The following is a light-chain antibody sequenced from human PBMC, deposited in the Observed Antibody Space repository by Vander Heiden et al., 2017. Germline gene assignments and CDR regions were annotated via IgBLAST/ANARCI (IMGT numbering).Light chain of an antibody. CDR1: NSNMGVGHD. Sequence: QSVLTQSPEVSGAPGHGVTVPCTGSNSNMGVGHDVPCYQQFPATAPKLLIYANTNRPSGVSDRFSGSRSATSASLAITGLQAEDEADYYCQSYDRSLSGYVFGVGTKVTVL. V-gene: IGLV1-40*01. J-gene: IGLJ1*01. CDR3: QSYDRSLSGYV. CDR2: ANT.